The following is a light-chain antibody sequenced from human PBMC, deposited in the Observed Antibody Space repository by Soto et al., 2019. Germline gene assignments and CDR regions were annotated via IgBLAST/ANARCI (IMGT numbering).Light chain of an antibody. CDR3: QQYSGSVT. Sequence: ETVLTQSPGTLSLSPGERATLSCRASQSVSTYYLAWYQQKPGQAPRLLIYGTSTRATGIPDRFSGSGSWTDFTLTISRLEPEDFAVYYCQQYSGSVTFGGGPKVDIK. V-gene: IGKV3-20*01. CDR2: GTS. CDR1: QSVSTYY. J-gene: IGKJ4*01.